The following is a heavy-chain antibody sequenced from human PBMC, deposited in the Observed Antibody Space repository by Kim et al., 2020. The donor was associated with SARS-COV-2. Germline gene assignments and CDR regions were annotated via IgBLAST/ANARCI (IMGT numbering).Heavy chain of an antibody. V-gene: IGHV3-7*01. CDR2: IHKDGSAK. CDR3: ARDRRHINYYYVMDV. J-gene: IGHJ6*02. CDR1: GFTFRGYW. Sequence: GGSLRLSCAASGFTFRGYWMIWVRQAPGKGLEWVAHIHKDGSAKYYVDSVTGRFTVSRDNAKNSLYLQMNSLRAEDTAMYYCARDRRHINYYYVMDVWG.